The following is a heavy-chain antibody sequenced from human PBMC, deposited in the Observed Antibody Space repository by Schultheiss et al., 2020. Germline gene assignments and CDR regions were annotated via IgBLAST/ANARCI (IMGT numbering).Heavy chain of an antibody. J-gene: IGHJ4*02. CDR1: GFTFSGYS. Sequence: GGSLRLSCAASGFTFSGYSMNWVRQAPGKGLEWVSSISSSSSYIYYADSVKGRFTISRDNAKNSLYLQMNSLRAEDTAVYYCARAGPRDGYNFDYWGQGTLVTVSS. CDR2: ISSSSSYI. V-gene: IGHV3-21*01. CDR3: ARAGPRDGYNFDY. D-gene: IGHD5-24*01.